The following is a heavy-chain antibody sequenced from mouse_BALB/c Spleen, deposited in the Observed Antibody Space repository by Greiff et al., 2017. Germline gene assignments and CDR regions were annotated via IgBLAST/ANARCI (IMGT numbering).Heavy chain of an antibody. CDR3: ARGGYDGTFDY. Sequence: VQLQQSGPGLVAPSQSLSITCTVSGFSLTSYGVNWVRQPPGKGLEWLGMIWGDGSTDYNSALKSRLSISKDNSKSQVFLKMNSLQTDDTARYYCARGGYDGTFDYWGQGTTLTVSS. J-gene: IGHJ2*01. CDR1: GFSLTSYG. V-gene: IGHV2-6-7*01. D-gene: IGHD2-14*01. CDR2: IWGDGST.